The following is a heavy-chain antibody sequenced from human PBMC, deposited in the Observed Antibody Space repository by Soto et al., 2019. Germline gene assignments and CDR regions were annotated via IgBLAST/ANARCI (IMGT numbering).Heavy chain of an antibody. CDR3: ARHPERIAQIGWFDP. CDR1: GFTFSSYS. V-gene: IGHV3-21*06. CDR2: ISSSSSYI. D-gene: IGHD6-13*01. Sequence: GGSLRLSCAASGFTFSSYSMNWVRQAPGKGLEWVSSISSSSSYIYYADSVKGRFTISRDNAKNTLFLQVNSLRAEDTAVYYCARHPERIAQIGWFDPWGQGTLVTVSS. J-gene: IGHJ5*02.